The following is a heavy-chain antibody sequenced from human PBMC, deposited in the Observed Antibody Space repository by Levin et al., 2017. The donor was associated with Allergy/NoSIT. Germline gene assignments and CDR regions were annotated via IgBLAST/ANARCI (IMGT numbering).Heavy chain of an antibody. CDR1: GYTFTSHG. CDR2: VSADNGNT. J-gene: IGHJ4*02. CDR3: ARDERMTTVTFDF. D-gene: IGHD4-17*01. V-gene: IGHV1-18*01. Sequence: EASVKVSCKASGYTFTSHGISWVRQAPGQGLDWMGWVSADNGNTKYTQKFQGRVTMTTDTSTSTVYMELTSLRSDDTAMYYCARDERMTTVTFDFWGQGTLVTVSS.